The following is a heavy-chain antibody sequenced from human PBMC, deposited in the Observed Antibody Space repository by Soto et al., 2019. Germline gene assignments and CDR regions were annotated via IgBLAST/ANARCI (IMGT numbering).Heavy chain of an antibody. CDR1: GFTFKNYN. Sequence: EVQLVDSGGGLVKPGESLRLSCVASGFTFKNYNMNWVRQAPGRGLGWVSSIGGSDTFTYYADSVKGRFTISRDNAKSSLFLQMNSLRVEDTAVYFCVRDGSLLGMTRWGQGTLVTVSS. CDR3: VRDGSLLGMTR. V-gene: IGHV3-21*02. CDR2: IGGSDTFT. J-gene: IGHJ4*02. D-gene: IGHD3-10*01.